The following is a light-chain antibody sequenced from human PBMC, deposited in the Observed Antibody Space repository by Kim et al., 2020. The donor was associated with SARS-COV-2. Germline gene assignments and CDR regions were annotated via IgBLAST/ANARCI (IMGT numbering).Light chain of an antibody. J-gene: IGLJ3*02. Sequence: PGKTARITCGGNNIGSKSVLWYQQKPGYAPVLVIYYDSDRPSGLPERISGSNSGNTATLTISRVEAGDEADYYCQVWDSSSDHLRVFGGGTQLTVL. V-gene: IGLV3-21*04. CDR3: QVWDSSSDHLRV. CDR1: NIGSKS. CDR2: YDS.